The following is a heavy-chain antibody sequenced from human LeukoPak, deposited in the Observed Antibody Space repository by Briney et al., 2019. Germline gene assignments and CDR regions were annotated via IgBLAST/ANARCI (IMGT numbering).Heavy chain of an antibody. CDR2: ISAYNGNT. Sequence: ASVKVSCKASGYTFTSYGISWVRQAPGQGLEWMGWISAYNGNTNYAQKFQGRVTITADESTSTAYMELSSLRSEGTAVYYCARAKGYSYGTILFDYWGQGTLVTVSS. CDR3: ARAKGYSYGTILFDY. CDR1: GYTFTSYG. J-gene: IGHJ4*02. V-gene: IGHV1-18*01. D-gene: IGHD5-18*01.